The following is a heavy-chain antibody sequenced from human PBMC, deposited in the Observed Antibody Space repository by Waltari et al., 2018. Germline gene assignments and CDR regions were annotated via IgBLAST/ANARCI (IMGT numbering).Heavy chain of an antibody. Sequence: EVQLVESGGGLVKPGGSLRLSCAVSGFTFSSYSMNWVRQAPGKGLDVVSCITSSSSYIYYTASVRGRFTSSRDNAKNSLYLQMNSLRAEDTAVYYCARGPLHYYGSGSLYYFDYWGQGTLVTVSS. CDR3: ARGPLHYYGSGSLYYFDY. CDR2: ITSSSSYI. J-gene: IGHJ4*02. CDR1: GFTFSSYS. D-gene: IGHD3-10*01. V-gene: IGHV3-21*01.